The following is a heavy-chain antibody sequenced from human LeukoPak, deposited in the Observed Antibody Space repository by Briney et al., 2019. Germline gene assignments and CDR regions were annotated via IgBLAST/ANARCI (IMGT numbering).Heavy chain of an antibody. CDR3: ARVGSGSYYNWFDP. J-gene: IGHJ5*02. Sequence: GGSLRLSCAASGFIFSDYYINWIRQAPGKGLEWLSYISNSGDIISYADSVKGRFTISRDNANNSLYLQMNSLRAEDTAIYYCARVGSGSYYNWFDPWGQGTLVTVSS. CDR1: GFIFSDYY. D-gene: IGHD3-10*01. CDR2: ISNSGDII. V-gene: IGHV3-11*04.